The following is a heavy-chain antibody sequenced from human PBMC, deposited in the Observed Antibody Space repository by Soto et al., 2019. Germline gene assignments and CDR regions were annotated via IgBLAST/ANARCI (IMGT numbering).Heavy chain of an antibody. D-gene: IGHD2-15*01. V-gene: IGHV3-21*01. Sequence: EVQLVESGGGLVKPGGSLRLSCAASGFTFSSYSMNWVRQAPGKGLEWVSSISCTTSYIYYADSVKGRFTISRDNAKNSLYLQMNSLRAEDTAVYYCARVVDYLHPYYYYGMDVWGQGTTVTVSS. J-gene: IGHJ6*02. CDR3: ARVVDYLHPYYYYGMDV. CDR1: GFTFSSYS. CDR2: ISCTTSYI.